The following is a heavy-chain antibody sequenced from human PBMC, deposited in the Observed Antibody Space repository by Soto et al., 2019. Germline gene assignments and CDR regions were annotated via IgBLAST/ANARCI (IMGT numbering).Heavy chain of an antibody. CDR1: GFTFSSYC. V-gene: IGHV3-30*18. D-gene: IGHD6-6*01. Sequence: GGSLRLSCAASGFTFSSYCMHWVRQAPGKGLEWVAVISYDGSNKYYADSVKGRFTISRDNSKNTLYLQMNSLRADDTAVYYCAKALLFSVAARPGYGMHVWGQGTTVTVSS. CDR2: ISYDGSNK. J-gene: IGHJ6*02. CDR3: AKALLFSVAARPGYGMHV.